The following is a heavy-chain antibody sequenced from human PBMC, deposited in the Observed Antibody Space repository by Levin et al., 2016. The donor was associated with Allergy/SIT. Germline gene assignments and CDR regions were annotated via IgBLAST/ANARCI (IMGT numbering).Heavy chain of an antibody. J-gene: IGHJ6*02. CDR3: ARDSPWFGELLSYYYYGMDV. Sequence: VRQAPGKGLEWVSYISSSSSTIYYADSVKGRFTISRDNAKNSLYLQMNSLRDEDTAVYYCARDSPWFGELLSYYYYGMDVWGQGTTVTVSS. CDR2: ISSSSSTI. V-gene: IGHV3-48*02. D-gene: IGHD3-10*01.